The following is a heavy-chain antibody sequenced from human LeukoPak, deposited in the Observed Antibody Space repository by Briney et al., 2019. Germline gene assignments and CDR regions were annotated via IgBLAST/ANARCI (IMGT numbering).Heavy chain of an antibody. CDR2: IYYSGST. J-gene: IGHJ6*02. Sequence: SETLSLTCTVSGGSISSSSYYWGWIRQPPGKGLEWIGSIYYSGSTYYNPSLKSRVTISVDTSKNQFSLKLSSVTAADTAVYYCARGPYGDSGPYYYGMDVWGQGTTVTVSS. CDR3: ARGPYGDSGPYYYGMDV. D-gene: IGHD2-21*01. V-gene: IGHV4-39*07. CDR1: GGSISSSSYY.